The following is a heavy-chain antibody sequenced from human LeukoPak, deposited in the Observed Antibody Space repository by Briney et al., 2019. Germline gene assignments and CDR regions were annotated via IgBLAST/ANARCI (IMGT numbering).Heavy chain of an antibody. D-gene: IGHD4-11*01. CDR2: ISYDGSNK. J-gene: IGHJ4*02. CDR3: ARDPGSNYYFDY. V-gene: IGHV3-30*04. Sequence: PGGSLRLSCAASGFTFGSYAMHWVRQAPGKGLEWVAVISYDGSNKYYADSVKGRFTISRDNSKNTLYLQMNSLRAEDTAVYYCARDPGSNYYFDYWGQGTLVTVSS. CDR1: GFTFGSYA.